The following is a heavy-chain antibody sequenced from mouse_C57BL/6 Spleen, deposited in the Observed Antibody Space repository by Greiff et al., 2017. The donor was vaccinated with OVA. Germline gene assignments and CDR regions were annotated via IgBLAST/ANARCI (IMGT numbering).Heavy chain of an antibody. D-gene: IGHD1-1*02. Sequence: DVQLVESGPELVKPGASVKISCKASGYSFTGYYMNWVKQSPEKSLEWIGEINPSTGGTTYNQKFKAKATLTVDKSSSTAYMQLKSLTSEDSAVYYCARSPYGPFDYWGQGTTLTVSS. CDR2: INPSTGGT. CDR1: GYSFTGYY. J-gene: IGHJ2*01. CDR3: ARSPYGPFDY. V-gene: IGHV1-42*01.